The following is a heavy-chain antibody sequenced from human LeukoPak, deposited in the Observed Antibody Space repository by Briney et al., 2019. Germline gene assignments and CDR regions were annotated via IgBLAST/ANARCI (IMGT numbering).Heavy chain of an antibody. CDR1: DGSTTGYY. CDR2: VYYTGRT. D-gene: IGHD4-23*01. CDR3: AKVITIRGNSGAFDI. Sequence: SETLSLTCSVSDGSTTGYYWSWIRQPPGKGLEWIAYVYYTGRTLYNPSLESRVTISVDTSKTLFSLTVTSVTAADTAVYYCAKVITIRGNSGAFDIWGQGTMVTVSS. J-gene: IGHJ3*02. V-gene: IGHV4-59*08.